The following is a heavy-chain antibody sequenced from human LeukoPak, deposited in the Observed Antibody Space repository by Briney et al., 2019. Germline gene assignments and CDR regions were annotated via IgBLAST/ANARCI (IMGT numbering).Heavy chain of an antibody. CDR1: GFTFSGHW. V-gene: IGHV3-7*01. CDR3: ARDRSSGSYYASDYDAFDI. J-gene: IGHJ3*02. CDR2: IKQDGSEK. D-gene: IGHD1-26*01. Sequence: GGSLRLSCAASGFTFSGHWMTWVRQAPGKGLEWVAYIKQDGSEKYYVDSVKGRFTISRDNAKNSLYLQMNSLRAEDTAVYYCARDRSSGSYYASDYDAFDIWGQGTMVTVSS.